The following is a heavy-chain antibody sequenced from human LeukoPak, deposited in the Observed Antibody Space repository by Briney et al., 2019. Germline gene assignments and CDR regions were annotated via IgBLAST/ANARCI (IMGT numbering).Heavy chain of an antibody. CDR1: GFTVSSNY. CDR2: IYSGGST. CDR3: ARDHYDILTGYIDY. Sequence: GGSLRLSCAASGFTVSSNYMSWVRQAPGKGLEWVSVIYSGGSTYYADSVKGRFTISRDNSKNTLYLQMNSLRAEDTAVYYCARDHYDILTGYIDYWGQGTLVTVSS. J-gene: IGHJ4*02. V-gene: IGHV3-53*01. D-gene: IGHD3-9*01.